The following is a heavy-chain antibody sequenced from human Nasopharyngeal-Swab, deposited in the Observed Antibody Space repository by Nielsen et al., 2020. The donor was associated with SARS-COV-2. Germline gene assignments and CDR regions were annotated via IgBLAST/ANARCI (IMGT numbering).Heavy chain of an antibody. Sequence: WVRQAPGQGLEWMGGIIPILGIANYAQKFQGRVTMTRDTSTSTVYMELSSLRSEDTAVYYCARGLGDSSGYYDYWGQGTLVTVSS. CDR3: ARGLGDSSGYYDY. CDR2: IIPILGIA. J-gene: IGHJ4*02. D-gene: IGHD3-22*01. V-gene: IGHV1-69*10.